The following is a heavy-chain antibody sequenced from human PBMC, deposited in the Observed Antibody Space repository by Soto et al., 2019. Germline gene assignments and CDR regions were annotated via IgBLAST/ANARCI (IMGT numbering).Heavy chain of an antibody. CDR2: ISWNSGSI. CDR1: GFTFDDYA. J-gene: IGHJ1*01. Sequence: EVQLVESGGGLVQPGRSLRLSCAASGFTFDDYAMHWVRQAPGKGLEWVSGISWNSGSIGYADSVKGRFTISRDNAKNSLYLQMNSLRAEDTALYYCAKDIGSGLGKYFQHWGQGTLVTVSS. V-gene: IGHV3-9*01. CDR3: AKDIGSGLGKYFQH. D-gene: IGHD6-19*01.